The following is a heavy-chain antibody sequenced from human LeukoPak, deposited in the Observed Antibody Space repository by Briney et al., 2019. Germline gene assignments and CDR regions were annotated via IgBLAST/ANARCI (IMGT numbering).Heavy chain of an antibody. J-gene: IGHJ4*02. V-gene: IGHV4-4*02. CDR2: ISHDGTT. CDR3: TREDRPFCPFAY. D-gene: IGHD3-22*01. Sequence: SGTLSLTCGVSGGSIDITNYWSWVRQAPGKGPEWIGEISHDGTTNYNPSLRSRVAMSLDRANNQFSLSLTSVTAADTAVYYCTREDRPFCPFAYWGQGVLVTVSS. CDR1: GGSIDITNY.